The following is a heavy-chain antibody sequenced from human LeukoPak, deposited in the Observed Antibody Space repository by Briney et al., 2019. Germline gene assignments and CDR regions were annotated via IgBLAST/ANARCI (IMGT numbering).Heavy chain of an antibody. CDR2: INPNSGGT. V-gene: IGHV1-2*02. CDR1: GYTFTGYY. Sequence: ASVKVSCKASGYTFTGYYMHWVRQAPGQGLEWMGWINPNSGGTNYAQKFQGRVTMTRDTSISTAYMELSRLRSDDTAVYYCARGVYGSGSCYGYWGQGTLVTVSS. CDR3: ARGVYGSGSCYGY. D-gene: IGHD3-10*01. J-gene: IGHJ4*02.